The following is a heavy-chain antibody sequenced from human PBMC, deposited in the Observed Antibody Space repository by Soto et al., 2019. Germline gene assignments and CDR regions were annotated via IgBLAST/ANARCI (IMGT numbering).Heavy chain of an antibody. D-gene: IGHD6-13*01. V-gene: IGHV3-11*01. CDR3: AREIRVWYSSSWPRGY. Sequence: QVQLVESGGGLVKPGGSLRLSCAASGFTFSDYYMSWIRQAPGKGLEWVSYISSSGSTIYYADSVKGRFTSSRDNAKNALYLQMNSLRAEDTAVYYCAREIRVWYSSSWPRGYWGQGTLVTVSS. J-gene: IGHJ4*02. CDR2: ISSSGSTI. CDR1: GFTFSDYY.